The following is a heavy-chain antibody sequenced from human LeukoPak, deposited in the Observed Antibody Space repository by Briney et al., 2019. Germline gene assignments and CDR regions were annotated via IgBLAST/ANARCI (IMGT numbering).Heavy chain of an antibody. J-gene: IGHJ4*02. CDR2: ISPGSNYK. V-gene: IGHV3-21*01. D-gene: IGHD2-2*01. CDR1: GFTFSSHW. CDR3: VRGRGCSSLSCYPDY. Sequence: PGGSLRLSCAASGFTFSSHWMSWVRQAPGKGLEWVSSISPGSNYKHYANSVKGRFTISRDNAKNSLYLQMNSLGAEDTAVYFCVRGRGCSSLSCYPDYWGQGTLVTVSS.